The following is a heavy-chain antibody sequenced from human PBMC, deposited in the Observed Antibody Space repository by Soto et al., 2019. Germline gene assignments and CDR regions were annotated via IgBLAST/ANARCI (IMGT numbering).Heavy chain of an antibody. CDR2: INHSGST. V-gene: IGHV4-34*01. Sequence: SEPLSLTCAVYTESFSGFYWSWIRQPPGKGLEWIGEINHSGSTNYNPSLKSRVTISVDKSKNQFSLKLSSVTAADTAVYYCARASSGWLFDYWGQGTLVTVSS. D-gene: IGHD6-19*01. J-gene: IGHJ4*02. CDR3: ARASSGWLFDY. CDR1: TESFSGFY.